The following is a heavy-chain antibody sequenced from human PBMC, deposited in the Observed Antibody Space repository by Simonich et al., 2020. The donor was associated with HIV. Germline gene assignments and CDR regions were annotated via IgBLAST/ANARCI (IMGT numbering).Heavy chain of an antibody. J-gene: IGHJ4*02. D-gene: IGHD5-12*01. V-gene: IGHV4-34*01. Sequence: QVQLQQWGAGLLKPSETLSLTCAVYGGSFSSYYWNWIRQPPGKGLGWIGEINHSGSTDYNPSLKSRVTISVDTSKNQFSLKLSSVTAADTAVYYCARRTGYDLDYWGQGTLVTVSS. CDR1: GGSFSSYY. CDR3: ARRTGYDLDY. CDR2: INHSGST.